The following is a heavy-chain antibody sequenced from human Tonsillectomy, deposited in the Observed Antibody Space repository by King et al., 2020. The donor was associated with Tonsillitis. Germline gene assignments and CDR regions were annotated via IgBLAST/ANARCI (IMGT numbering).Heavy chain of an antibody. CDR3: GRIRWEPSPSDHY. D-gene: IGHD1-26*01. Sequence: QLQESGPGLVNSSQTLSLTCAVSGGSVSSGDYFWTWIRQHPGKCLEWVGYIYYSRGTYYNPSLNSRVTISVDTSKNQFALKLNSVTAADTAVYYCGRIRWEPSPSDHYCGQGTLVTVSS. CDR2: IYYSRGT. V-gene: IGHV4-31*11. J-gene: IGHJ4*02. CDR1: GGSVSSGDYF.